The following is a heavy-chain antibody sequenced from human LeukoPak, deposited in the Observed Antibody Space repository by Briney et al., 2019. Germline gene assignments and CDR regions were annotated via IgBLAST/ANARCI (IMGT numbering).Heavy chain of an antibody. CDR2: ISWNSGSI. CDR1: GFTSDDYA. CDR3: AKDNVRRITIFGVAPGGGAFDI. V-gene: IGHV3-9*02. D-gene: IGHD3-3*01. J-gene: IGHJ3*02. Sequence: GGSLRLSCAASGFTSDDYAMHWVRQAPGKGLEWVSGISWNSGSIGYADSVKGRFTISRDNAKNSLYLQMNSLRAEDMALYYCAKDNVRRITIFGVAPGGGAFDIWGQGTMVTVSS.